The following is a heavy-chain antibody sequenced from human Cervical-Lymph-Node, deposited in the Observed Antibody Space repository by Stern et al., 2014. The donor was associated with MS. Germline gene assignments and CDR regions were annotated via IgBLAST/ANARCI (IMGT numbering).Heavy chain of an antibody. CDR2: ISWDSGRI. CDR1: GFTLDDFD. CDR3: ARVQYSSSWYMFDY. J-gene: IGHJ4*02. Sequence: QLVESGGGLVQPCRPLRLPCAASGFTLDDFDMNLVRLRPGTVLARVASISWDSGRIAYTDSVNGRFPISRDNAKNSLYLQLNSLRSEDTAFYYCARVQYSSSWYMFDYWGQGTLVTVSS. D-gene: IGHD6-13*01. V-gene: IGHV3-9*01.